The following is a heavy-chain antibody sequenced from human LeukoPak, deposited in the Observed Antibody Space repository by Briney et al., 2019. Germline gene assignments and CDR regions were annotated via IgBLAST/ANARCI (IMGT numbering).Heavy chain of an antibody. CDR3: ARVVRCCHFDY. CDR2: IISSSSYI. CDR1: GFTFSSYS. Sequence: PGGSLRLSCAASGFTFSSYSMNWVRQAPGKGLEWGPSIISSSSYIYYADSVKGRFTISRDTTKNSLYLQMNSLRAEDTAVYYCARVVRCCHFDYWGQGTLVTVSS. J-gene: IGHJ4*02. V-gene: IGHV3-21*01. D-gene: IGHD3-10*01.